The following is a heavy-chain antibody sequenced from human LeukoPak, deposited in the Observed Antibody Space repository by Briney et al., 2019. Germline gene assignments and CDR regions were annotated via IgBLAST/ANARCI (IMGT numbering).Heavy chain of an antibody. D-gene: IGHD3-22*01. V-gene: IGHV3-30*04. CDR2: ISYDGSNK. CDR3: ARGNYYDSSGYYYFDY. CDR1: GFTFSSYA. J-gene: IGHJ4*02. Sequence: PGGSLRLSCAASGFTFSSYAMSWVRQAPGKGLEWAAVISYDGSNKYYADSVKGRFTISRDNSKNTLYLQMNSLRAEDTAVYYCARGNYYDSSGYYYFDYWGQGTLVTVSS.